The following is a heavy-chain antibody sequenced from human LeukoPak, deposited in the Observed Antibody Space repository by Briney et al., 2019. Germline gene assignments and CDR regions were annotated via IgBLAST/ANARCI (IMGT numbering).Heavy chain of an antibody. Sequence: SETLSLTCTVSGGSISSYYWSWIRQPAGKGLEWIGRIYTSGSTNYNPSLKSRVTMSVDTSKNQFSLKLSSVTAADTAVYYCARLGYSEWYNWFDPWGQGTLVTVSS. CDR2: IYTSGST. D-gene: IGHD3-3*01. CDR3: ARLGYSEWYNWFDP. CDR1: GGSISSYY. J-gene: IGHJ5*02. V-gene: IGHV4-4*07.